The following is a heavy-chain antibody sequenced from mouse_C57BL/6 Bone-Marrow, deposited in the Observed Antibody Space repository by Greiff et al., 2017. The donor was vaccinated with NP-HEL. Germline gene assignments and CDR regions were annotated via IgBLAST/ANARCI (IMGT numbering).Heavy chain of an antibody. CDR3: ARYYSNFYWYFDV. Sequence: EVQLQQSGPELVKPGASVKISCKASGYSFTGYYMNWVKQSPEKSLEWIGEINPSTGGTTYNQKFKAKATLTVDKSSSTAYMQLKSLTSEDSAVYYCARYYSNFYWYFDVWGTGTTVTVSS. CDR2: INPSTGGT. D-gene: IGHD2-5*01. J-gene: IGHJ1*03. V-gene: IGHV1-42*01. CDR1: GYSFTGYY.